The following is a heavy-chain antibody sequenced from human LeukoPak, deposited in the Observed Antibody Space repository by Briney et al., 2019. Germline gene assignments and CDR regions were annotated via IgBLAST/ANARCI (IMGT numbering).Heavy chain of an antibody. V-gene: IGHV3-66*01. CDR1: GFTVSSNY. CDR3: ARDSRNYGDYSDP. Sequence: GGSLRLSCAASGFTVSSNYMSWVRQAPGKGLEWVSVIYSGGSTYYADSVKGRFTISRDNSKNTLYLQMNSLRAEDTAVYYCARDSRNYGDYSDPWGQGTLVTVSS. D-gene: IGHD4-17*01. J-gene: IGHJ5*02. CDR2: IYSGGST.